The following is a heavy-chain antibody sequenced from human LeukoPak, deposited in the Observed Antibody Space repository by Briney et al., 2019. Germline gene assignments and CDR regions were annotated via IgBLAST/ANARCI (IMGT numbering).Heavy chain of an antibody. Sequence: SGGSLRLSCAASGFTFSSYGMHWVRQAPGKRLEWVAVISYDGGNKYYADSVKGRFTISRDNSKNTLYLQMNSLRAEDTAVYYCAKDLWASTGFIFDYWGQGTLVTVSS. V-gene: IGHV3-30*18. CDR2: ISYDGGNK. J-gene: IGHJ4*02. CDR3: AKDLWASTGFIFDY. CDR1: GFTFSSYG. D-gene: IGHD3-10*01.